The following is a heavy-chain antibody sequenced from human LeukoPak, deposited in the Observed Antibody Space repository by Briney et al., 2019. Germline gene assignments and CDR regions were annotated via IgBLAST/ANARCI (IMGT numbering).Heavy chain of an antibody. CDR1: GGSISSISYY. CDR2: IFYSGST. Sequence: PSETLSLTCTVSGGSISSISYYWGWIRQPPGKGLEWIGSIFYSGSTYYNPSLKSRVTISVDTSKNQFSLRLTSVTAADTAVYYCARQTGSGLFILPGGQGTLVTVSS. CDR3: ARQTGSGLFILP. D-gene: IGHD3/OR15-3a*01. V-gene: IGHV4-39*01. J-gene: IGHJ4*02.